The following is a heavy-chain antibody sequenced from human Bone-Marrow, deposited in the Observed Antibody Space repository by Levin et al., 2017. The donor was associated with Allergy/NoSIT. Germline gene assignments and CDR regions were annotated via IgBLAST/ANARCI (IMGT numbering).Heavy chain of an antibody. V-gene: IGHV4-61*01. J-gene: IGHJ4*02. CDR3: ARVTSDYAWGSFPPDPTSSEEFDY. D-gene: IGHD3-16*01. CDR2: MYYNGRT. Sequence: ESLKISCSVSGGSVNNSNYYWSWARQPPGKGLEWVGYMYYNGRTNYNPSLKSRVTISIDTPKNQFSLRLSSATATDTAVYYCARVTSDYAWGSFPPDPTSSEEFDYWGQGTLVTVSS. CDR1: GGSVNNSNYY.